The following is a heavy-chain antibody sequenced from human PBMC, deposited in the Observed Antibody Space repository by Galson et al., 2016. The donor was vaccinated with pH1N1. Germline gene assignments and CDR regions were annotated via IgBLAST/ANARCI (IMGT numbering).Heavy chain of an antibody. D-gene: IGHD3-22*01. CDR1: GDSVSSNSAA. Sequence: CAISGDSVSSNSAAWNWIRQSPSRGLEWLGRTYYRSKWYNDYPVSVKSRITINPDTSKNQFSLQLNSVTPEDTAVYYCARGGFYYDSSGPSYGMDVWGQGTTVTVSS. CDR3: ARGGFYYDSSGPSYGMDV. V-gene: IGHV6-1*01. CDR2: TYYRSKWYN. J-gene: IGHJ6*02.